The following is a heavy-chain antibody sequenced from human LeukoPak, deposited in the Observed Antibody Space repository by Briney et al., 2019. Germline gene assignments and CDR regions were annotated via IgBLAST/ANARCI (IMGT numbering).Heavy chain of an antibody. CDR2: ISYSGST. CDR1: GGPISRYY. D-gene: IGHD3-22*01. J-gene: IGHJ4*02. V-gene: IGHV4-59*08. Sequence: SETLSLTCTVSGGPISRYYWSWIRQPPGKGLEWIGYISYSGSTNYNPSLKSRVTISVDTSQNQFSLKLSSVTAADTAMYYCARHLYESRGQTSFDYWGQGTLVTVSS. CDR3: ARHLYESRGQTSFDY.